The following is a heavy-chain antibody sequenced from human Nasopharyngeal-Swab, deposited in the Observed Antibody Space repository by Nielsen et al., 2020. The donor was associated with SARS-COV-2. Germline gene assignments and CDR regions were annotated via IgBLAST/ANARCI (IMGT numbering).Heavy chain of an antibody. J-gene: IGHJ4*02. Sequence: ASVKVSCKASGYTFASFGISWVRQAPGQGLEWMGWISSYNGDTHHAHSLQGRITMTTDTSTSTAYLELRSLRSDDTAVYYCATAYGSVSSPEYWGQGTLVTVSS. CDR2: ISSYNGDT. CDR3: ATAYGSVSSPEY. V-gene: IGHV1-18*01. CDR1: GYTFASFG. D-gene: IGHD3-10*01.